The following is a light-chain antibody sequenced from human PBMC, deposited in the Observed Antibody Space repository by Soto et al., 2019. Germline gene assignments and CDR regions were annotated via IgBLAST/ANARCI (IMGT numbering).Light chain of an antibody. CDR1: SSNIGAGQD. J-gene: IGLJ1*01. Sequence: QSVLTQPPSVSGAPGQRVTISCTGSSSNIGAGQDVHWYQQLPGTAPKVLLYGDSNRPSGVPDRFSVSKSGASASLAISGLRAEDEGDYFCSSYAGSNNFFLFGPGTKVTVL. CDR3: SSYAGSNNFFL. CDR2: GDS. V-gene: IGLV1-40*01.